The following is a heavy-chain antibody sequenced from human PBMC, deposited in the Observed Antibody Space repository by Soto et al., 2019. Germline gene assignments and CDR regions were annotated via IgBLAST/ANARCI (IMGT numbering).Heavy chain of an antibody. D-gene: IGHD2-2*02. CDR2: MRQDGSEK. V-gene: IGHV3-7*03. Sequence: LRLSCAASVFTFSSYCMSWVRQAPGKGLEWVANMRQDGSEKYYVDSVKGRFTISRDNAKNSLYLQMNSLRAEDTAVYYCARILCSSTSCYTFDYWGQGTLVTVSS. J-gene: IGHJ4*02. CDR1: VFTFSSYC. CDR3: ARILCSSTSCYTFDY.